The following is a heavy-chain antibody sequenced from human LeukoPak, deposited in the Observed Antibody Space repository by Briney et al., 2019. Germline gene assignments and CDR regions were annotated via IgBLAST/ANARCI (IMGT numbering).Heavy chain of an antibody. V-gene: IGHV3-53*05. CDR1: GTIVSTNY. CDR2: LYMNDNT. J-gene: IGHJ3*02. D-gene: IGHD3-22*01. Sequence: GGSLRLSCVSSGTIVSTNYMHWVRQAPGKGLESVSILYMNDNTYYADSVKGRFTISRDSSKKTLYLQMSSLRSEDTAVYYCARHQRREVIPYGDAFDIWGQGTMVTVSS. CDR3: ARHQRREVIPYGDAFDI.